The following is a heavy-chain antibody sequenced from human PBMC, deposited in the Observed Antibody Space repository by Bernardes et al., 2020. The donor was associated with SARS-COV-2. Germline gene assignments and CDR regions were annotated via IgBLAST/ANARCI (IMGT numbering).Heavy chain of an antibody. V-gene: IGHV3-23*01. D-gene: IGHD2-2*01. CDR3: AKDLVVVPAAQDPNDY. CDR1: GFTFSSYA. J-gene: IGHJ4*02. CDR2: ISGSGGST. Sequence: GGSLRLSCAASGFTFSSYAMSWVRQAPGKGLEWVSAISGSGGSTYYADSVKGRFTISRDNSKNTLYLQMNSLRAEDTAVYYCAKDLVVVPAAQDPNDYWGQGTLGTVSS.